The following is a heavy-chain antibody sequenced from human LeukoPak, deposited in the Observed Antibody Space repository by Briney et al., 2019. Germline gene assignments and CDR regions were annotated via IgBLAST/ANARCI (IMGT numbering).Heavy chain of an antibody. CDR2: IFYSGST. J-gene: IGHJ6*03. Sequence: SETPSLTCTVSGGSISTSNYYWGWIRQPPGKGLEWIGNIFYSGSTYYSPSLKSRVTISLDTSRNQFSLKLNSVTAADSAMYYCARFKTSGTYYMDVWGKGTTVTVSS. V-gene: IGHV4-39*07. CDR1: GGSISTSNYY. CDR3: ARFKTSGTYYMDV. D-gene: IGHD1-26*01.